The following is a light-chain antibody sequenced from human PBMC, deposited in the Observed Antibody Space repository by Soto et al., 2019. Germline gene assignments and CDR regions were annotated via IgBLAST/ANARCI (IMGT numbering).Light chain of an antibody. J-gene: IGKJ2*01. V-gene: IGKV1-33*01. CDR2: DAS. Sequence: DIQMTQSPSSLSASVGDRVTITCQASQDISNYLNWYQQKPGKAPKLLIYDASNLETGVPSRFSGSGSGTDFTFSITSLQPEDIGTYYCQQYDSLPPAFGQGTKLEIK. CDR1: QDISNY. CDR3: QQYDSLPPA.